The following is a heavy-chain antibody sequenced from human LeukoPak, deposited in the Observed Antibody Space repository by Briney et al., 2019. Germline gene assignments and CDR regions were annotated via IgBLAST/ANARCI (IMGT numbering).Heavy chain of an antibody. CDR2: IYYSGST. J-gene: IGHJ4*02. CDR3: ARVRAVAGHYYFDY. Sequence: SETLSLTRTVSGGSISSYYWSWIRQPPGKGLEWIGYIYYSGSTNYNPSLKSRVTISVDTSKNQFSLKLSSVTAADTAVYYCARVRAVAGHYYFDYWGQGTLVTVSS. CDR1: GGSISSYY. D-gene: IGHD6-19*01. V-gene: IGHV4-59*01.